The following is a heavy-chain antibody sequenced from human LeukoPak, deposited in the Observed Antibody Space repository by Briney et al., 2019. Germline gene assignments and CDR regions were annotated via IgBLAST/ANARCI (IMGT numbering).Heavy chain of an antibody. CDR3: ARGSRDYGDYVGGWSNWFDP. J-gene: IGHJ5*02. Sequence: GGSLRLSCAASGFTFSSYDMHWVRHATGKGLEWVSAIGTAGDTYYPGSVKGRFTISRENAKNSLYLQMNSLRAGDTAVYYCARGSRDYGDYVGGWSNWFDPWGQGTLVTVSS. V-gene: IGHV3-13*01. CDR2: IGTAGDT. CDR1: GFTFSSYD. D-gene: IGHD4-17*01.